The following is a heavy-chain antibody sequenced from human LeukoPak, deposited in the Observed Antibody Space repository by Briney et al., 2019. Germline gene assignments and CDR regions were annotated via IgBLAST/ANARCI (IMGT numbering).Heavy chain of an antibody. V-gene: IGHV3-30-3*01. J-gene: IGHJ4*02. CDR2: ISYDGSNK. Sequence: PGRSLRLSCAASGFTFSSYAMHWVRQAPGEGLEWVAVISYDGSNKYYADSVKGRFTISRDNSKNTLYLQMNSLRAEDTAVYYCARDTRSSSLRYYFDYWGQGTLVTVSS. CDR1: GFTFSSYA. CDR3: ARDTRSSSLRYYFDY. D-gene: IGHD6-13*01.